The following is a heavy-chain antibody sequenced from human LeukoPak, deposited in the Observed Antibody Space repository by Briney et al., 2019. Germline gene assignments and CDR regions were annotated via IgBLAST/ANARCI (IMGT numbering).Heavy chain of an antibody. J-gene: IGHJ4*02. CDR1: GGSISSGGYS. V-gene: IGHV4-30-2*01. D-gene: IGHD6-13*01. CDR3: ARGIAAAGTPFDY. CDR2: IHHSGST. Sequence: SQTLSLTCAVSGGSISSGGYSWSWIRQPPGKGLEWIGYIHHSGSTYYNPSLKSRVTISVDRSKNQFSLKLSSVTAADTAVYYCARGIAAAGTPFDYWGQGTLVTVSS.